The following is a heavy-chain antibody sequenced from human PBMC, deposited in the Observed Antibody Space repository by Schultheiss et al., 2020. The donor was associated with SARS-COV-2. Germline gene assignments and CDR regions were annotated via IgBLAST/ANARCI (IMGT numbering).Heavy chain of an antibody. CDR1: GFTFSSYG. J-gene: IGHJ3*02. CDR3: ARGCGNDAFDI. CDR2: IWYDGSNK. V-gene: IGHV3-33*08. Sequence: GGSLRLSCAASGFTFSSYGMHWVRQAPGKGLEWVAVIWYDGSNKYYADSVKGRFTISRDNSKNTLYLQMNSLRAEDTAVYYCARGCGNDAFDIWGQGTMVTVSS. D-gene: IGHD1-26*01.